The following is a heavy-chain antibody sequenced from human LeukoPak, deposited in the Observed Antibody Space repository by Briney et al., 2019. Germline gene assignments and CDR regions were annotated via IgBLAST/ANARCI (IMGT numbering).Heavy chain of an antibody. CDR3: ARVEQWLDYYFDY. CDR1: GFTVSSNY. J-gene: IGHJ4*02. Sequence: GGSLRLSCAASGFTVSSNYMSWVRQAPGKGLEWVSVIYSGGSTYYADSVKGRFTISRDNSKNTLYLQMNSLRAEDTAVYYCARVEQWLDYYFDYWGQGTLVAVSS. CDR2: IYSGGST. V-gene: IGHV3-53*01. D-gene: IGHD6-19*01.